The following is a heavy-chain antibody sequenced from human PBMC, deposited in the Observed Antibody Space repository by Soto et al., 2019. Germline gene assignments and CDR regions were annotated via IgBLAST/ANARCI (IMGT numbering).Heavy chain of an antibody. D-gene: IGHD3-10*01. V-gene: IGHV1-18*01. CDR2: ISAYIGNT. Sequence: WLHQATEKGLEWMGWISAYIGNTNYAQKLQGRVTMTTDTSTSTAYMELRSLRSDDTAVYYCATDWFGQSTDSYGIDISAQATTVTVPS. J-gene: IGHJ6*02. CDR3: ATDWFGQSTDSYGIDI.